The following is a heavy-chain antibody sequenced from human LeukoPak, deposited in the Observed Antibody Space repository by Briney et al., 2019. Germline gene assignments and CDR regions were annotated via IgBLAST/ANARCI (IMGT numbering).Heavy chain of an antibody. CDR2: ISGSGGST. D-gene: IGHD5-24*01. V-gene: IGHV3-23*01. CDR1: GFTFGDYA. CDR3: AKSIDGYNPGHFDY. J-gene: IGHJ4*02. Sequence: GGSLRLSCTASGFTFGDYAMSWFRQAPGKGLEWVSAISGSGGSTYYADSVKGRFTISRDNSKNTLYLQMNSLRAEDTAVYYCAKSIDGYNPGHFDYWGQGTLVTVSS.